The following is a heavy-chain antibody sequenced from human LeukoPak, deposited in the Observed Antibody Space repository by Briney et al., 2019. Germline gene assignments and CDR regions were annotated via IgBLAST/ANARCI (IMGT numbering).Heavy chain of an antibody. D-gene: IGHD3-22*01. CDR1: GFTFSSYW. CDR3: ARGGSSGYPDY. J-gene: IGHJ4*02. Sequence: PGGSLRLSCAASGFTFSSYWMHWVRQAPGKGLVWVSRINSDGSSTSYADSVKGRFTISRGNAKNTLYLQMNSLRAEDTAVYYCARGGSSGYPDYWGQGTLVTVSS. CDR2: INSDGSST. V-gene: IGHV3-74*01.